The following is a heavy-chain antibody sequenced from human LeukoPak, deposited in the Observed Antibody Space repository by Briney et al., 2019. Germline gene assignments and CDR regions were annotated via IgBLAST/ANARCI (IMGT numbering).Heavy chain of an antibody. J-gene: IGHJ6*02. CDR3: ATDSRGPYYYGIDV. CDR2: IYYSGSI. Sequence: SDTLSLTCTVAGGSISNSNYYWGWIRQPPGKGLEWIGSIYYSGSIYYNPSLKSRVTISVDKSKNQFSLKLSFVTDADTAIYYCATDSRGPYYYGIDVWGQGTTVTVSS. CDR1: GGSISNSNYY. V-gene: IGHV4-39*02.